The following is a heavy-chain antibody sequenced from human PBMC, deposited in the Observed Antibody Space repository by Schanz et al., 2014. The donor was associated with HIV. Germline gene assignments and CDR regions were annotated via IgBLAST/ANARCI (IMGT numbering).Heavy chain of an antibody. D-gene: IGHD2-21*02. CDR3: AKDLAFNPRDEHFAMDV. CDR2: ISYDGSNK. J-gene: IGHJ6*02. Sequence: QVQLVESGGGVVQPGRSLRLSCAASGFTFITYGMHWVRQAPGKGLEWVAGISYDGSNKYYADSVKGRFTISRDSFNNTLYLHMSSLRAEDTAVYFCAKDLAFNPRDEHFAMDVWGQGTTVIVSS. CDR1: GFTFITYG. V-gene: IGHV3-30*18.